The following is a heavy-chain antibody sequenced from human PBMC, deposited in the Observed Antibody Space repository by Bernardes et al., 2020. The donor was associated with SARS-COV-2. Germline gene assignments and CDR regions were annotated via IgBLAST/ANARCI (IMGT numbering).Heavy chain of an antibody. Sequence: SGPTLVKPTQTLTLTCTFSGFSLSTSGLGVGWIRQPPGKALEWLVLIYWDDDKRYSPSLKSRLTITKDTSKNQVVLTMTNMDPVDTATYYCAHRRSLLGTLDYWGQGTLVTVSS. J-gene: IGHJ4*02. CDR3: AHRRSLLGTLDY. V-gene: IGHV2-5*02. CDR2: IYWDDDK. CDR1: GFSLSTSGLG. D-gene: IGHD1-26*01.